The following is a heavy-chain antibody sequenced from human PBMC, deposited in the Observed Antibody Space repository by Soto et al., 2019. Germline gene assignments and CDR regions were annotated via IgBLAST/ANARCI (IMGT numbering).Heavy chain of an antibody. J-gene: IGHJ3*02. Sequence: ASVKVSCKVSGYTLTELSMHWVRQAPGKGLEWMGGFDPEDGEPIYAQKFQGRVTMTEDTSTDTAYMELSSLRSEDTAVYYCATDRAGLDAFDIWGQGTMVTVSS. V-gene: IGHV1-24*01. CDR2: FDPEDGEP. CDR3: ATDRAGLDAFDI. CDR1: GYTLTELS.